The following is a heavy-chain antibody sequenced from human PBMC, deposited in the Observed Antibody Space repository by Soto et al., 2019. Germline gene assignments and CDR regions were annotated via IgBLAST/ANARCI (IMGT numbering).Heavy chain of an antibody. CDR2: IWYDGSKE. Sequence: QVHLVESGGGVVQSGRSLRLSCVTSGFTFTRYGFHWVRQAPGKGLGWVAVIWYDGSKEYYGDSVKDRFAISKDNSKNTVYLQMNSLTAQDTAMYYCVRDGEVGIGKFYIGLSGRGTLVTVSA. V-gene: IGHV3-33*01. J-gene: IGHJ2*01. D-gene: IGHD2-21*01. CDR3: VRDGEVGIGKFYIGL. CDR1: GFTFTRYG.